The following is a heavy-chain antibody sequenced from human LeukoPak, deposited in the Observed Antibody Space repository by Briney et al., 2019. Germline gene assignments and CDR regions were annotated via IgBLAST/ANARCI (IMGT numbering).Heavy chain of an antibody. Sequence: GRSLRLSCAASGFTFSSYAMHWVRQAPGKGLEGVAVISYDGSNKYYADSVKGRFTISRDNSQNTLYLQMNSLIAEDTAVYYCARDHVVVPAAMAGGGWRSYYFDYWGQGTLVTVSS. CDR2: ISYDGSNK. J-gene: IGHJ4*02. CDR1: GFTFSSYA. D-gene: IGHD2-2*01. V-gene: IGHV3-30-3*01. CDR3: ARDHVVVPAAMAGGGWRSYYFDY.